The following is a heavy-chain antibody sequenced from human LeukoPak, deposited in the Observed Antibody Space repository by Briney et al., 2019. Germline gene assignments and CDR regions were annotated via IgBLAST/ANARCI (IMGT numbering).Heavy chain of an antibody. J-gene: IGHJ4*02. Sequence: GGSLRLSCVASGFTFSDYAMSWVRQPPGKGLEWVSGISDSGGSTYYADSVKGLCTISRDNSKNTLSLQMNNLRAEDTAVYFCARHDSFIPYWGQGTLVTVTS. D-gene: IGHD3-16*02. CDR2: ISDSGGST. CDR3: ARHDSFIPY. V-gene: IGHV3-23*01. CDR1: GFTFSDYA.